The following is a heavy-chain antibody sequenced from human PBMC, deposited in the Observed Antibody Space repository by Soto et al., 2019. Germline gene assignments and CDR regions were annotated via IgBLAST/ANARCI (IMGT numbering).Heavy chain of an antibody. D-gene: IGHD4-17*01. Sequence: EVQLVESGGGLVKPGGSLRLSCAASGFTFSSYSMNWVRQAPGKGLEWVSSLSSSSSYIYYADSVKGRFTISRDNAKNSLYLQMNSLRAEDTAVYYCARYNGDNAFDIWGQGTMVTVSS. CDR3: ARYNGDNAFDI. V-gene: IGHV3-21*01. CDR2: LSSSSSYI. J-gene: IGHJ3*02. CDR1: GFTFSSYS.